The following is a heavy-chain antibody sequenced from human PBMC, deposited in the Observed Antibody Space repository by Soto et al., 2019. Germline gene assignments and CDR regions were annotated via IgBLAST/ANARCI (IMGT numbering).Heavy chain of an antibody. CDR2: ISYDGSNK. V-gene: IGHV3-30*18. J-gene: IGHJ6*02. CDR3: AKDPTIQGFWSGYSTRYYYFGMDV. D-gene: IGHD3-3*01. Sequence: QVQLVESGGGVVQPGRSLRLSCAASGFTFSSYGMHWVRQAPGKGLEWVAVISYDGSNKYYADSVKGRFTISRDNSKNPLYLKMHSLRAEDTAVYYCAKDPTIQGFWSGYSTRYYYFGMDVWGQGTTVTVSS. CDR1: GFTFSSYG.